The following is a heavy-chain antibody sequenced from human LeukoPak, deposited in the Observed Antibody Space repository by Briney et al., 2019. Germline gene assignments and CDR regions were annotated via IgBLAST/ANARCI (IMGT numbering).Heavy chain of an antibody. J-gene: IGHJ4*02. V-gene: IGHV4-59*08. CDR3: ARHGISGYSSGGYFSFDY. D-gene: IGHD6-19*01. Sequence: SETLSLTCTVSGGSISSYYWSWIRQPPGKGLGWIGYIYYSVSTNYNPSLKSRVTTSVDTSTNQLSLKLSSVTAADTAVYYCARHGISGYSSGGYFSFDYWGQGTLVTVSP. CDR1: GGSISSYY. CDR2: IYYSVST.